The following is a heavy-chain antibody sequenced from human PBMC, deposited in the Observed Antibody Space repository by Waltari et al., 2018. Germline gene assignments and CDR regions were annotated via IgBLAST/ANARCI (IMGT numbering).Heavy chain of an antibody. Sequence: EVQLLESGGGLVQPGGSLRLSCAASGFTFSRYAMRWVRQAPGKGLEWVSAISGSGGSTYYADSVKGRFTISRDNSKNTLYLQMNSLRAEDTAVYYCAKHPNQGGWELPTAFDYWGQGTLVTVSS. J-gene: IGHJ4*02. D-gene: IGHD1-26*01. CDR3: AKHPNQGGWELPTAFDY. V-gene: IGHV3-23*01. CDR1: GFTFSRYA. CDR2: ISGSGGST.